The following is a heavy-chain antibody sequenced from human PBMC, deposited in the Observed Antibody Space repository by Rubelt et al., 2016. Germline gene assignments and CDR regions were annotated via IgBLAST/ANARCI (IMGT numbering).Heavy chain of an antibody. CDR1: GGSFSGYY. CDR3: ARGRRGSSSWLGRDYYGMDV. V-gene: IGHV4-34*01. D-gene: IGHD6-13*01. Sequence: QVQLQQWGAGLLKPSETLSLTCAVYGGSFSGYYWSWIRQPPGKGLEWIGEINHSGSTNYNPSLKRLVTISGDTSKNQFSLKLSSVTAADTAVYYCARGRRGSSSWLGRDYYGMDVWGQGTTVTVSS. CDR2: INHSGST. J-gene: IGHJ6*02.